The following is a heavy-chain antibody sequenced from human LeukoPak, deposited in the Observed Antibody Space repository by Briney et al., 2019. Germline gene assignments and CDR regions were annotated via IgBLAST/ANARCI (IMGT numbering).Heavy chain of an antibody. CDR3: AKDSLRTVPKASFDS. D-gene: IGHD2-2*01. J-gene: IGHJ4*01. Sequence: GGSLRLSCAASGFTFSNYGMSWVRQAPGKGLEWVSGISGSGGSTYYADSMKGRFTISRDNSKNTLFLQMNSPRAEDRAVYYCAKDSLRTVPKASFDSWGNGALVTVSS. CDR2: ISGSGGST. CDR1: GFTFSNYG. V-gene: IGHV3-23*01.